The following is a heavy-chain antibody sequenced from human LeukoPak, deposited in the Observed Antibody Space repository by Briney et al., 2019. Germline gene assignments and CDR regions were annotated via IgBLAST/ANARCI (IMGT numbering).Heavy chain of an antibody. CDR3: ARWLIPGRTWTVVMGDC. J-gene: IGHJ4*02. V-gene: IGHV1-18*01. D-gene: IGHD4-23*01. CDR2: ISAYNGNT. CDR1: GGTFSSYA. Sequence: GASVKVSCKASGGTFSSYAISWVRQAPGQGLEWMGWISAYNGNTNYAQKLQGRVTMTTDTSTSTAYMELRSLRSDDTAVYCCARWLIPGRTWTVVMGDCWGQGTLVTVSS.